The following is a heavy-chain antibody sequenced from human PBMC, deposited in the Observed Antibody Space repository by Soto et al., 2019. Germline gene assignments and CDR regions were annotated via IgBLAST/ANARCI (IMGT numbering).Heavy chain of an antibody. J-gene: IGHJ4*02. V-gene: IGHV4-30-4*01. CDR2: IYYSGST. D-gene: IGHD5-18*01. CDR3: ARAWDSYGYFDY. CDR1: GGSISSGDYY. Sequence: SETLSLSCTVSGGSISSGDYYWSWIRQPPGKGLEWIGYIYYSGSTYYNPSLKSRVTISVDTSKNQFSLKLSSVTAADTAVYYCARAWDSYGYFDYWGQGTLVTVSS.